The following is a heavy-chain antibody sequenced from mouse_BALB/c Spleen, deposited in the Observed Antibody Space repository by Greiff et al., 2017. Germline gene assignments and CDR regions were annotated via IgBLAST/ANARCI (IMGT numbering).Heavy chain of an antibody. Sequence: EVKLVESGGGLVQPGGSLKLSCAASGFTFSSYGMSWVRQTPDKRLELVATINSNGGSTYYPDSVKGRFTISRDNAKNTLYLQMSSLKSEDTAMYYCARDNYDFDYWGQGTTLTVSS. V-gene: IGHV5-6-3*01. D-gene: IGHD2-4*01. CDR3: ARDNYDFDY. J-gene: IGHJ2*01. CDR1: GFTFSSYG. CDR2: INSNGGST.